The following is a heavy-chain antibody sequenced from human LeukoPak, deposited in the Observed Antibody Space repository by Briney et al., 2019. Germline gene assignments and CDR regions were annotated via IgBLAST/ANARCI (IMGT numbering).Heavy chain of an antibody. V-gene: IGHV3-21*01. CDR1: GFIFNSHS. CDR3: ASERERFFNL. D-gene: IGHD3-3*01. Sequence: PGGSLRLSCAASGFIFNSHSMNWVRQAPGKGLEWVSSISSTSSYIYYADSVKGRFTISRDNAKNSLYLQMNSLRAEDTAVYYCASERERFFNLWGQGTLVTVSS. J-gene: IGHJ5*02. CDR2: ISSTSSYI.